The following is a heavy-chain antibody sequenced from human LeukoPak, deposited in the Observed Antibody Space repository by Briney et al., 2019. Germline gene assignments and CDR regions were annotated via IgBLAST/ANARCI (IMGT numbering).Heavy chain of an antibody. V-gene: IGHV4-39*01. Sequence: SETLSLTCTISGGSISNNNYYWGWIRQPPGKGLEWIGSIFYSGSTYYNPSLKSRVTISVDTSKNQFSLKLTSVTAADTAVYYCARHPLLPTAPWVPNYSDYWGQGTLVTVSS. D-gene: IGHD5-18*01. CDR2: IFYSGST. CDR3: ARHPLLPTAPWVPNYSDY. J-gene: IGHJ4*02. CDR1: GGSISNNNYY.